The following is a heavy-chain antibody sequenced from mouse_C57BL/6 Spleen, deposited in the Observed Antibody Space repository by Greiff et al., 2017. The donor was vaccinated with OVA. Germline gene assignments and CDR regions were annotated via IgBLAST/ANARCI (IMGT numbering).Heavy chain of an antibody. Sequence: QVQLQQSGPELVKPGASVKISCKASGYAFSSSWMNWVKQRPGKGLEWIGRIYPGDGDTNYNGKFKGKATLTADKSSSTAYMQLSSLTSEDSAVYFCAREDGYYWGQGTTLTVSS. CDR3: AREDGYY. V-gene: IGHV1-82*01. CDR1: GYAFSSSW. J-gene: IGHJ2*01. CDR2: IYPGDGDT. D-gene: IGHD2-3*01.